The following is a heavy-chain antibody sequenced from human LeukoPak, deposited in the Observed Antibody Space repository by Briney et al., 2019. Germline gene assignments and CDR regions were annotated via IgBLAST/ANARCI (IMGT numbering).Heavy chain of an antibody. D-gene: IGHD6-19*01. V-gene: IGHV3-53*01. CDR1: GFTVSNNY. CDR2: IYSGGSA. J-gene: IGHJ3*02. CDR3: ARAVAGTFYAFDI. Sequence: GGSLRLSCVVSGFTVSNNYMSWVRQAPRKGLEWVSLIYSGGSAYYADSVKGRFTISRDNSKNTVYLQMNSLRAEDTAVYYCARAVAGTFYAFDIWGQGTMVTVSS.